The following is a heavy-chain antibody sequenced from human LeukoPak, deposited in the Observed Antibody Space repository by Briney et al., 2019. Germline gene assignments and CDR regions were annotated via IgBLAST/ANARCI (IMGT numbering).Heavy chain of an antibody. Sequence: ASVKVSCKASGGTFSSYAISWVRQAPGQGLEWMGWISAYNGNTNYAQKLQGRVTMTTDTSTSTAYMELRSLRSDDTAVYYCARDLASENWNDYDAFDIWGQGTMVTVSS. CDR1: GGTFSSYA. CDR3: ARDLASENWNDYDAFDI. J-gene: IGHJ3*02. V-gene: IGHV1-18*01. D-gene: IGHD1-1*01. CDR2: ISAYNGNT.